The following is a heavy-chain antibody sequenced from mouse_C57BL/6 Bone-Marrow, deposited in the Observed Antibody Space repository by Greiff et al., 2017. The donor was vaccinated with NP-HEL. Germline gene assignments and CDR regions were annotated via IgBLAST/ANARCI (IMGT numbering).Heavy chain of an antibody. CDR1: GFTFSSYG. J-gene: IGHJ2*01. CDR3: ARHHWDDFDY. V-gene: IGHV5-6*02. D-gene: IGHD4-1*01. CDR2: ISSGGSYT. Sequence: DVMLVESGGDLVKPGGSLKLSCAASGFTFSSYGMSWVRPTPDKRLEWVATISSGGSYTYYPDSVKGRFTISRDNAKNTLYLQMSSLKSEDTAMYYCARHHWDDFDYWGQGTTLTVSS.